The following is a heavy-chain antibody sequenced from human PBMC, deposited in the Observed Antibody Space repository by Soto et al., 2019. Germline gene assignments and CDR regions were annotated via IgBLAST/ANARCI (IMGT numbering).Heavy chain of an antibody. D-gene: IGHD2-15*01. CDR3: AKGGNIVVVVADYGMDV. CDR2: INAGNGNT. CDR1: GYTFSSFA. J-gene: IGHJ6*02. Sequence: VQLVQSGAEVKKPGASVKLSCKASGYTFSSFAMHWVRQAPGQGLEWVGWINAGNGNTKSSQKFQDRLIITRDTSASTVYMDLRSLTSEDTAVYYCAKGGNIVVVVADYGMDVWGQGTTVTVSS. V-gene: IGHV1-3*01.